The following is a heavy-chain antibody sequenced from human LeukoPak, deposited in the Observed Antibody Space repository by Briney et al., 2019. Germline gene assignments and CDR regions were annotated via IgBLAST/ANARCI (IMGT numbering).Heavy chain of an antibody. D-gene: IGHD3-10*01. V-gene: IGHV4-4*07. CDR3: ARDYYGSGTDY. Sequence: SETLSLTCTVSGGSISSYYWSWIRQPAGRGLEWIGRIHTSGSTNYNPSLKSRVTISVDTSKNQFSLKLSSVTAADTAVYYCARDYYGSGTDYWGQGALVTVSS. J-gene: IGHJ4*02. CDR2: IHTSGST. CDR1: GGSISSYY.